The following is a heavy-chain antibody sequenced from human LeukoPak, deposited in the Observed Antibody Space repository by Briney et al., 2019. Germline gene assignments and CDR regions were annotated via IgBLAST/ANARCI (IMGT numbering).Heavy chain of an antibody. J-gene: IGHJ4*02. D-gene: IGHD6-13*01. V-gene: IGHV5-51*01. Sequence: PGESLRISCKGSGYRLTNYWIGWVRQMPGKGLEWMGIINPGDSDTRYSPSFQGQVTISADKSISTAYLQWSSLKASDTAMYYCARLAGSSWSDFDYWGQGTLVTVSS. CDR3: ARLAGSSWSDFDY. CDR1: GYRLTNYW. CDR2: INPGDSDT.